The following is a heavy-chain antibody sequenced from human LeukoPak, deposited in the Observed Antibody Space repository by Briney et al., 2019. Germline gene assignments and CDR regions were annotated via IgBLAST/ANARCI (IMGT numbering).Heavy chain of an antibody. Sequence: GGSLRLSCAASGFTFSSYAMSWVRQAPGKGLEWVSAISGSGGSTYYADSVKGRFTISRDNSKNTLYLQMNSLRAEDTAVYYCAKVDGHNSVEHFTIDYWGQGTLVTVSS. J-gene: IGHJ4*02. V-gene: IGHV3-23*01. D-gene: IGHD5-24*01. CDR3: AKVDGHNSVEHFTIDY. CDR2: ISGSGGST. CDR1: GFTFSSYA.